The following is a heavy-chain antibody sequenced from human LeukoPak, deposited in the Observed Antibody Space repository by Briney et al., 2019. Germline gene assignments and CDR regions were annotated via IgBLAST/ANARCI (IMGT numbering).Heavy chain of an antibody. V-gene: IGHV4-38-2*02. D-gene: IGHD6-13*01. Sequence: PSETLSLTCTVSGYSISSGYYWGWIRQSPGKGLEWIGSIYHSGSTYYNPSLKSRVTISVDTSKNQFSLKLSSVTAADTAVYYCARYRRIAAAGTGWFDPWGQGTLVTVSS. CDR3: ARYRRIAAAGTGWFDP. CDR1: GYSISSGYY. J-gene: IGHJ5*02. CDR2: IYHSGST.